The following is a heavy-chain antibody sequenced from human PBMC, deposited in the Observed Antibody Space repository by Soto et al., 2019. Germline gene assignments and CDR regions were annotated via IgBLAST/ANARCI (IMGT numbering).Heavy chain of an antibody. CDR2: IYYSGST. CDR3: ARAGNRGYYYYYMDV. D-gene: IGHD3-16*01. V-gene: IGHV4-59*01. CDR1: GGSISSYY. Sequence: SETLSLTCTVSGGSISSYYWSWIRQPPGKGLEWIGYIYYSGSTNYNPSLKSRVTISVDTSKNQFSLKLSSVTAADTAVYYCARAGNRGYYYYYMDVWGKGTKVTVSS. J-gene: IGHJ6*03.